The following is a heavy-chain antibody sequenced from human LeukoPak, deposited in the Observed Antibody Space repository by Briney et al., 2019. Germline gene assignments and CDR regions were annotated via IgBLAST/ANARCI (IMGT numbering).Heavy chain of an antibody. CDR1: GGTFSSYA. CDR2: IIPIFGTA. V-gene: IGHV1-69*05. D-gene: IGHD2-2*01. CDR3: ARDLAMADDY. J-gene: IGHJ4*02. Sequence: GASVKVSCKASGGTFSSYAISWVRQAPGQGLEWMGGIIPIFGTANYAQKFQGRVTMTRDTSTSTVYMELSSLRSEDTAVYYRARDLAMADDYWGQGTLVTVSS.